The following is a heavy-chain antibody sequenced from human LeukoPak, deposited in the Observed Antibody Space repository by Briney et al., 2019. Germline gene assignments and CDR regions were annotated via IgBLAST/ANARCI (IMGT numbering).Heavy chain of an antibody. D-gene: IGHD2-15*01. V-gene: IGHV4-39*07. CDR2: IYYSGST. CDR3: ARVTTISILLPDY. CDR1: GGSISSSSYY. Sequence: SETLSLTCTVSGGSISSSSYYWGWIRQPPGKGLEWIGSIYYSGSTYYNPSLKSRVTISVDTSKNQFSLKLSSVTAADTAVYYCARVTTISILLPDYWGQGTLVTVSS. J-gene: IGHJ4*02.